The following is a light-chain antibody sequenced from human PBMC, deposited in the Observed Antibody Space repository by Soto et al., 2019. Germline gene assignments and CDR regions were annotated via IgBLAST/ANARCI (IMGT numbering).Light chain of an antibody. Sequence: EIVLTQSPATLSLSPGERATLSCRASQSVGSYLGWYQQKPGQAPRLLIYDASNRATGIPARFSGSGSGTDFTLSISRTEPEDFAVYYCQQRNSWPPYTLGQGTKLEIK. V-gene: IGKV3-11*01. CDR3: QQRNSWPPYT. J-gene: IGKJ2*01. CDR2: DAS. CDR1: QSVGSY.